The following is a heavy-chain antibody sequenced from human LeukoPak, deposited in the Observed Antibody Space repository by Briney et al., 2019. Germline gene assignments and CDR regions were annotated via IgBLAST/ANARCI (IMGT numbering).Heavy chain of an antibody. CDR2: IIPIFGTA. CDR1: GGTFSSYA. D-gene: IGHD4-23*01. CDR3: ARGVLYSTRWYQNTNYYYYYMDV. Sequence: ASVKVSCKASGGTFSSYAISWVRQAPGQGLEWMGGIIPIFGTANYAQKFQGRVTITADKSTSTAYMELSSLRSEDTAVYYCARGVLYSTRWYQNTNYYYYYMDVWGKGTTVTVSS. V-gene: IGHV1-69*06. J-gene: IGHJ6*03.